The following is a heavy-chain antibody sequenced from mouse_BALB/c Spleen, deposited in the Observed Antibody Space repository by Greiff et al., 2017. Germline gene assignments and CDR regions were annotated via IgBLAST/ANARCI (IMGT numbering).Heavy chain of an antibody. Sequence: EVKLQESGGGLVKPGGSLKLSCAASGFTFSDYYMYWVRQTPEKRLEWVATISDGGSYTYYPDSVKGRFTISRDNAKNNLYLQMSSLKSEDTAMYYCARERGLRRPHYYAMDYWGQGTSVTVSS. D-gene: IGHD2-4*01. J-gene: IGHJ4*01. CDR2: ISDGGSYT. CDR1: GFTFSDYY. V-gene: IGHV5-4*02. CDR3: ARERGLRRPHYYAMDY.